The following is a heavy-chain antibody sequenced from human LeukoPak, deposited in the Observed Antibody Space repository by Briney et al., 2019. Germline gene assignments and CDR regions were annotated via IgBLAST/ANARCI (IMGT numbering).Heavy chain of an antibody. CDR1: GFTLSSYS. CDR2: ISSSSSYI. J-gene: IGHJ4*02. V-gene: IGHV3-21*01. D-gene: IGHD3-10*01. Sequence: GGSLRLSCAASGFTLSSYSMNWVRQAPGKGLEWVSSISSSSSYIYYADSVKGRFTISRDNAKNSLYLQMNSLRAEDTAVYYCASTGIIDGSGNFDYWGQGTLVTVSS. CDR3: ASTGIIDGSGNFDY.